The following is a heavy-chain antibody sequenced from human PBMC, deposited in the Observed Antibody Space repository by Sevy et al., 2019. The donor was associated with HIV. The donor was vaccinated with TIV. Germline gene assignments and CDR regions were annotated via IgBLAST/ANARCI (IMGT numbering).Heavy chain of an antibody. Sequence: GGSLRLSCTASGFTFSSAWMSWVRQAPGKGLEWVDRIKSEFDGGAIDYAAPVKGRFSISREDSKNTVYLQMNSLKTVDTAVYYCITDPAYRGYDEEVINYYFYGMDVWGQGTTVTVSS. CDR3: ITDPAYRGYDEEVINYYFYGMDV. CDR1: GFTFSSAW. CDR2: IKSEFDGGAI. D-gene: IGHD5-12*01. V-gene: IGHV3-15*01. J-gene: IGHJ6*02.